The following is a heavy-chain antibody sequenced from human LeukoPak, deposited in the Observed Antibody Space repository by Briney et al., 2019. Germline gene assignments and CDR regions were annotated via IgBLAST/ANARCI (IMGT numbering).Heavy chain of an antibody. J-gene: IGHJ5*02. D-gene: IGHD3-10*01. Sequence: ASVKVSCKASGYTFAGYYMHWVRQAPGQGLEWMGWINPNSGGTNYAQKFQGWVTMTRDTSISTAYMELSRLRSDDTAVYYCARGSITMVREVISPNWFDPWGQGTLVTVSS. CDR1: GYTFAGYY. CDR3: ARGSITMVREVISPNWFDP. CDR2: INPNSGGT. V-gene: IGHV1-2*04.